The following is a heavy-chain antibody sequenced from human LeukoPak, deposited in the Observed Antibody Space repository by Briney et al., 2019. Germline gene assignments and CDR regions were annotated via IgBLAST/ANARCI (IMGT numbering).Heavy chain of an antibody. J-gene: IGHJ4*02. D-gene: IGHD1-26*01. CDR2: ISSSSSYI. Sequence: GGSLRLSCAASGFTFSSYGMNWVRQAPGKGLEWVSSISSSSSYIYYADSVKGRFTISRDNAKNSLYLQMNSLRAEDTAVYYCAREMGSFDAGCDYWGQGTLVTVSS. CDR1: GFTFSSYG. CDR3: AREMGSFDAGCDY. V-gene: IGHV3-21*01.